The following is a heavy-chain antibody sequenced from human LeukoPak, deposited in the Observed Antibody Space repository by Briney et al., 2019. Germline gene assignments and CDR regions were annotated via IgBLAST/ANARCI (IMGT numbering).Heavy chain of an antibody. CDR1: GGSFSGYY. Sequence: SGTLSLTCAVYGGSFSGYYWSWIRQPPGKGLEWIGEINHSGSTNYNPSLKSRVTISVDTSKNQFSLKLSSVTAADTAVYYCARGRDTAMGYYYGMDVWGKGTTVTVSS. V-gene: IGHV4-34*01. D-gene: IGHD5-18*01. J-gene: IGHJ6*04. CDR2: INHSGST. CDR3: ARGRDTAMGYYYGMDV.